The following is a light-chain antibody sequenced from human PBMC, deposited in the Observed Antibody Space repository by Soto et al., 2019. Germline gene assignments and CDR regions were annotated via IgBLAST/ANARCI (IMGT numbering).Light chain of an antibody. CDR2: EVS. Sequence: QSALTQPASVSGTPGQSITISCTGSNSDVGIYDFVSWYQHHPGRAPKLIVSEVSHRPSGVSNRFSGPKSGNTASLTISGLQSEDEADYYCISYTSDDVRYVFGTGTKVT. V-gene: IGLV2-14*01. CDR3: ISYTSDDVRYV. J-gene: IGLJ1*01. CDR1: NSDVGIYDF.